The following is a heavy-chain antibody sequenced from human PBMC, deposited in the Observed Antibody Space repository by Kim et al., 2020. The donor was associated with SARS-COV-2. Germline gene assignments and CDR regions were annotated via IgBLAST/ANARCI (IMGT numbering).Heavy chain of an antibody. D-gene: IGHD3-10*01. J-gene: IGHJ4*02. CDR3: TTPYYYGSGSYYSRDY. Sequence: PVKGRFTISRDDSKNTLYLQMNSLKTEDTAVYYCTTPYYYGSGSYYSRDYWGQGTLVTVSS. V-gene: IGHV3-15*01.